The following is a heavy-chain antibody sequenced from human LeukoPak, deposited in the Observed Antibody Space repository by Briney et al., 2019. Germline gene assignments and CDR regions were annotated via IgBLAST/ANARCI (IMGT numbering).Heavy chain of an antibody. Sequence: PGGSLRLSCAASGFTFSSYSMNWVRQAPGKGLEWVSSISSSSSYIYYADSVKGRFTISRDNAKNSLYLQMNSLRAEDTAVYYCARDTGRTTGTTGLRDWGQGTLVTVSS. CDR1: GFTFSSYS. J-gene: IGHJ4*02. V-gene: IGHV3-21*01. CDR2: ISSSSSYI. CDR3: ARDTGRTTGTTGLRD. D-gene: IGHD1-1*01.